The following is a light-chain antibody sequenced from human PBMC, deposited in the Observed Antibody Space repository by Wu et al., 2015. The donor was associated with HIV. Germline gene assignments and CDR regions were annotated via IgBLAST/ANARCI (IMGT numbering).Light chain of an antibody. V-gene: IGKV3-20*01. Sequence: EVVMTQSPAILSVSPGERATLSCRASQSISSNDLAWYQQKPGQAPRLLIYAASSRATGIPDRFSGSGSGTDFTLTISRLEPEDFAVYFCQQYDASLAWTFGQGTKVEIK. CDR1: QSISSND. CDR3: QQYDASLAWT. J-gene: IGKJ1*01. CDR2: AAS.